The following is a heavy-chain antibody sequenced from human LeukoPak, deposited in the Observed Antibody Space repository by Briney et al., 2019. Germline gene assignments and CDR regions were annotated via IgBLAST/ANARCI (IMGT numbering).Heavy chain of an antibody. CDR3: ARDNGYYGSGSYSFDY. Sequence: ASVKVSCKASGGTFISYAISWVRQAPGQGREWMGGIIPIFGTANYAQKFQGRVTITADESTSTAYMELSSLRSEDTAVYYCARDNGYYGSGSYSFDYWGQGTLVTVSS. CDR2: IIPIFGTA. V-gene: IGHV1-69*13. D-gene: IGHD3-10*01. J-gene: IGHJ4*02. CDR1: GGTFISYA.